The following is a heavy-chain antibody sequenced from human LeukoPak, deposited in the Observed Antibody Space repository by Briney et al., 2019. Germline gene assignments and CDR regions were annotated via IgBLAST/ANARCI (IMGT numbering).Heavy chain of an antibody. CDR1: GYRFTSRD. Sequence: ASVKVSCKASGYRFTSRDINWVRQATGQGLEWMGWMNPNSGNTGYAQKFQDRVTMTRNTSISTAYLELSSLGSEDTAMYYCASALKRGSAGTLIDHWGQGTLVTVSS. CDR3: ASALKRGSAGTLIDH. J-gene: IGHJ4*02. V-gene: IGHV1-8*01. CDR2: MNPNSGNT. D-gene: IGHD6-13*01.